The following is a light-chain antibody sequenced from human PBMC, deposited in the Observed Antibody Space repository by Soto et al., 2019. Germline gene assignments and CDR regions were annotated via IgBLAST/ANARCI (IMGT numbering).Light chain of an antibody. CDR3: QSYDSGLGGYAV. Sequence: QPVLTQPPSVSGAPGQRVTISCTGSSSNIGAGYDVHWYQQLPGTAPKLLIYGNSNRPSGVPDRFSGSKSGTSASLAITGLQAEDEADYYCQSYDSGLGGYAVFGGGTQLTVL. CDR1: SSNIGAGYD. V-gene: IGLV1-40*01. J-gene: IGLJ7*01. CDR2: GNS.